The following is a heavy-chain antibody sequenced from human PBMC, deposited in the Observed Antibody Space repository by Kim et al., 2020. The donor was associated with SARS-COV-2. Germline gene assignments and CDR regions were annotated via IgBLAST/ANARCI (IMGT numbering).Heavy chain of an antibody. CDR1: GFTFSSYA. CDR3: ARDQGDDYGDYGPDY. Sequence: GGSLRLSCAASGFTFSSYAMHWVRQAPGKGLEWVAVISYDGSNKYYADSVKGRFTISRDNSKNTLYLQMNSLRAEDTAVYYCARDQGDDYGDYGPDYWGQRTLVTVSS. CDR2: ISYDGSNK. J-gene: IGHJ4*02. V-gene: IGHV3-30*04. D-gene: IGHD4-17*01.